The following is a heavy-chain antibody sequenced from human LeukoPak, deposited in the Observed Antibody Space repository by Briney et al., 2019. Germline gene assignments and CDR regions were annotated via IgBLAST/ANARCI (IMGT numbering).Heavy chain of an antibody. Sequence: GGSLRLSCAASGFTFSSYAMSWVRQAPGKGLEWVGFIRSKAYGGTTEYAASVKGRFTISRDDSKSIAYLQMNSLKTEDTAVYYCTRGGSYYHWGQGTLVTVSS. CDR3: TRGGSYYH. CDR1: GFTFSSYA. D-gene: IGHD1-26*01. V-gene: IGHV3-49*04. J-gene: IGHJ5*02. CDR2: IRSKAYGGTT.